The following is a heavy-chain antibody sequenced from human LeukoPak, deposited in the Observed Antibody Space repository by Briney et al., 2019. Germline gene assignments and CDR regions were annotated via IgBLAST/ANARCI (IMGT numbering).Heavy chain of an antibody. CDR1: GFTFSSYS. CDR2: ISSSSSYI. CDR3: ARGTPLDYGSAPVGYFDY. D-gene: IGHD3-10*01. J-gene: IGHJ4*02. V-gene: IGHV3-21*01. Sequence: PGGSLRLSCAASGFTFSSYSINWVRQAPGKGLEWVSSISSSSSYIYYADSVKGRFTISRDNAKNSLYLQMNSLRAEDTAVYYCARGTPLDYGSAPVGYFDYWGQGTLVTVSS.